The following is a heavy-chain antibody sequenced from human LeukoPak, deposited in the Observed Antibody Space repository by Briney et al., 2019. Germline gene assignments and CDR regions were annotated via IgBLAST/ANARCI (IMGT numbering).Heavy chain of an antibody. CDR3: AKGILAAGLFFDY. D-gene: IGHD6-13*01. CDR1: GFTFSSYA. V-gene: IGHV3-48*04. CDR2: ISNKGSSSTT. Sequence: PGGSLRLSCAAPGFTFSSYAMSWVRQAPGKGLEWVSYISNKGSSSTTYYADSVKGRFTISRDDAQNSLYLQMNSLRADDTAVYYCAKGILAAGLFFDYWGQGILVTVSS. J-gene: IGHJ4*02.